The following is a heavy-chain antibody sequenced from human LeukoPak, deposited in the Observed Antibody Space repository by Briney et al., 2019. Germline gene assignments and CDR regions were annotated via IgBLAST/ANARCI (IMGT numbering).Heavy chain of an antibody. CDR1: GITLSNYA. CDR2: ISGSGGGT. Sequence: GGSLRLSCAVSGITLSNYAMSWVRQAPGKGLEWVAGISGSGGGTHYADSVKGRFTISRDNAKNSLYLQMNSLRAQDTAVYYCARDSPLFVDYWGQGVLVTVSS. D-gene: IGHD3-3*01. V-gene: IGHV3-23*01. J-gene: IGHJ4*02. CDR3: ARDSPLFVDY.